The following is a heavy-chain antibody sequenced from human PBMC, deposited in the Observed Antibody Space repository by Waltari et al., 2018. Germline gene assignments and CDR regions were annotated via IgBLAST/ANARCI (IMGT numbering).Heavy chain of an antibody. CDR2: IYSGGST. V-gene: IGHV3-53*02. Sequence: EVQLVETGGGLIQPGGSLRLSCAASGFTVSSNYISWFRQAPGKGLEWVSVIYSGGSTYYADSVKGRFTISRDNSKNTLYLQMNSLRAEDTAVYYCASSRLYSSSSFDYWGQGTLVTVSS. CDR3: ASSRLYSSSSFDY. J-gene: IGHJ4*02. CDR1: GFTVSSNY. D-gene: IGHD6-6*01.